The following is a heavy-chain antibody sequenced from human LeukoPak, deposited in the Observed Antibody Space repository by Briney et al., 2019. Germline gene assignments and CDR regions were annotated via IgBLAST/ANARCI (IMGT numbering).Heavy chain of an antibody. CDR3: AKDRGIAARQEYFQH. D-gene: IGHD6-6*01. V-gene: IGHV3-21*01. CDR2: ITGSSSDM. CDR1: GFTFSNAW. J-gene: IGHJ1*01. Sequence: GGSLRLSCAASGFTFSNAWMSWVRQPPGKGLEWVSSITGSSSDMYYADSVKGRFTISRDNSKNTLYLQMNSLRAEDTAVYYCAKDRGIAARQEYFQHWGQGTLVTVSS.